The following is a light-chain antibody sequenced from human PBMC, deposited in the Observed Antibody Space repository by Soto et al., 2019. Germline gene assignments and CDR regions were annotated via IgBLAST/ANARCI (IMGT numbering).Light chain of an antibody. CDR3: QQYGISPT. V-gene: IGKV3-20*01. Sequence: ESVLTQSPGTLSVSPGERATLSCRASQSVTTSYVAWYQHKPGQAPRLLIYGASIRATGIPDRFSGRGSGTDFTLTISRLEPEDFAVYYCQQYGISPTFGQGTKVEIK. CDR2: GAS. J-gene: IGKJ1*01. CDR1: QSVTTSY.